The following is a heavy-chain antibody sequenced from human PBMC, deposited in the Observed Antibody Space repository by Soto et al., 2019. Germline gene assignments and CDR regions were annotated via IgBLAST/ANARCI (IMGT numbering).Heavy chain of an antibody. V-gene: IGHV3-23*01. J-gene: IGHJ5*02. CDR3: AKDPSSSWYYAWFDP. CDR1: GFTFSSYA. CDR2: ISGSGGST. D-gene: IGHD6-13*01. Sequence: GGSLRLSCAASGFTFSSYAMSWVRQAPGKGLEWVSAISGSGGSTYYADSVKGRFTISRDNSKNTLYLQMNSLRAEDTAVYYCAKDPSSSWYYAWFDPWGQGTLVTVSS.